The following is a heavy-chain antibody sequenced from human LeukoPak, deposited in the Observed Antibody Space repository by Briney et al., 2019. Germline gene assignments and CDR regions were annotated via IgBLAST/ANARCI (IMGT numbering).Heavy chain of an antibody. D-gene: IGHD1-14*01. J-gene: IGHJ4*02. CDR1: GFTFSSCG. CDR2: IGPTGTDR. Sequence: PGGSLRLSCAASGFTFSSCGLNWVRQAPGKGLEWVSSIGPTGTDRYYADSVRGRFTISRDNAMNSMYLQMDSLRDEDTAVYYCATETIGRNYDYWGQGTLLTVSS. V-gene: IGHV3-21*01. CDR3: ATETIGRNYDY.